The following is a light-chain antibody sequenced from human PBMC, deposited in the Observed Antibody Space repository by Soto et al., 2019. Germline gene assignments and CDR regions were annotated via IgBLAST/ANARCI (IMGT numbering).Light chain of an antibody. CDR1: QSVDSY. CDR3: QHRLNWPLT. CDR2: DVS. J-gene: IGKJ4*01. Sequence: EIVLTQSPATLSLSPGERATLSCRASQSVDSYLTWYQQKPGQAPRLLIYDVSKRATGIPVRFSGSGSGTDFTLTISSLEPEDVAVYYCQHRLNWPLTFGGGTKVEIK. V-gene: IGKV3-11*01.